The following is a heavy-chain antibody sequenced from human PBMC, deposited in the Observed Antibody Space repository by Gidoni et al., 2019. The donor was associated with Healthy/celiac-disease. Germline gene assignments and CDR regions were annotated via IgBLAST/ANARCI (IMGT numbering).Heavy chain of an antibody. J-gene: IGHJ6*02. V-gene: IGHV1-69*04. D-gene: IGHD6-19*01. CDR3: ASGNGWYFLNYYYYGMDV. CDR1: GGTFSSYA. CDR2: IIPILGIA. Sequence: QVQLVQSGAEVKKPGSSVQVSCKASGGTFSSYAISWVRQAPGQGLEWMGRIIPILGIANYSQKFQGRVTITADKSTSTAYMELSSLRSEDTAVYYCASGNGWYFLNYYYYGMDVWGQGTTVTVSS.